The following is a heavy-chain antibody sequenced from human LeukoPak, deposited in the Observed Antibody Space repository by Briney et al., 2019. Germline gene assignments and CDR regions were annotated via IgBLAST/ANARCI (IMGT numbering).Heavy chain of an antibody. CDR1: GFTVSSNS. CDR3: ARKVAISPHCFDY. V-gene: IGHV3-53*01. D-gene: IGHD2-15*01. Sequence: GGSLRLSCTVSGFTVSSNSMSWVRQAPGKGLEWVSFIYSDNTHYSDSVKGRFTISRDNSKNTLYLQMNSLRAEDTAVYYCARKVAISPHCFDYWGQGTLVTVSS. J-gene: IGHJ4*02. CDR2: IYSDNT.